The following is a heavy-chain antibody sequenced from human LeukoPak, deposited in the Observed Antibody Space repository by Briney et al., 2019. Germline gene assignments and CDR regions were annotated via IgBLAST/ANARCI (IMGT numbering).Heavy chain of an antibody. D-gene: IGHD1-26*01. CDR1: GFTFSSYS. CDR3: AKDHGSYSYFDC. J-gene: IGHJ4*02. Sequence: GGSLRLSCAASGFTFSSYSMNWVRQAPGKGLEWVSSISSSSSYIYYADSVKGRFTISRDNAKNSLYLQMNSLRAEDTAVYYCAKDHGSYSYFDCWGQGTLVTVSS. V-gene: IGHV3-21*01. CDR2: ISSSSSYI.